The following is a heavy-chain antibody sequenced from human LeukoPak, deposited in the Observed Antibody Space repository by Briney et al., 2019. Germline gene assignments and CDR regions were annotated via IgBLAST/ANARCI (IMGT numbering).Heavy chain of an antibody. V-gene: IGHV1-2*02. Sequence: ASVKVSCKASGYTFTGYYMHWVRQAPGQGVEWMGWINPNSGGTNYAQKFQGRVTMTRDTSISTAYMELSRLRSDDTAVYYCARGASYYDFWSGPAPNYYYMDVWGKGTTVTVSS. D-gene: IGHD3-3*01. CDR3: ARGASYYDFWSGPAPNYYYMDV. J-gene: IGHJ6*03. CDR2: INPNSGGT. CDR1: GYTFTGYY.